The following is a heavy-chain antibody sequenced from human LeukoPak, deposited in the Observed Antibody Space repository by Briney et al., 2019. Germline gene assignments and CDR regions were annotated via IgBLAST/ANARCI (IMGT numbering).Heavy chain of an antibody. J-gene: IGHJ4*02. V-gene: IGHV3-48*01. Sequence: GGSLRLSCAASGFTFSSYARSWIRQPPGKGLEWVSYISGSSSTIYYADSVKGRFTISRDNAKNSLYLQMNRLRAEDTAVYYCARPRAGFTVATSDYWGQGTLVTVSS. CDR3: ARPRAGFTVATSDY. CDR1: GFTFSSYA. D-gene: IGHD4-17*01. CDR2: ISGSSSTI.